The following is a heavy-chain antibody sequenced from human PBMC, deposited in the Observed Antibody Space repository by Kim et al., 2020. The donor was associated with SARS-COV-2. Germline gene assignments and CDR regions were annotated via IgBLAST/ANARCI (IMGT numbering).Heavy chain of an antibody. D-gene: IGHD3-16*01. CDR1: GFTFGDYA. J-gene: IGHJ6*03. CDR3: AKGGSREVWSDYYYYMDV. Sequence: GGSLRLSCAASGFTFGDYAMHWVRQAPGKGLEWVSGISWNSGSIGYADSVKGRFTISRDNAKNSLYLQMNSLRAEDTALYYCAKGGSREVWSDYYYYMDVWGKGTTVTVSS. V-gene: IGHV3-9*01. CDR2: ISWNSGSI.